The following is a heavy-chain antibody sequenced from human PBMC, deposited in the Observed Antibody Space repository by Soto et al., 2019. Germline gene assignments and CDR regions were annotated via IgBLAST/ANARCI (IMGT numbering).Heavy chain of an antibody. CDR3: ARDRDLAVPAAVIYFDS. Sequence: PXGSLSLSFAASGFIISDCGMSWVRQAPGKGLEWVANIKRDGSEKYYVDSVKGRFTISRDNAKNSLYLQMNSLRADDTAVYYCARDRDLAVPAAVIYFDSWGQGTLVTVS. D-gene: IGHD2-2*01. V-gene: IGHV3-7*01. CDR2: IKRDGSEK. CDR1: GFIISDCG. J-gene: IGHJ4*02.